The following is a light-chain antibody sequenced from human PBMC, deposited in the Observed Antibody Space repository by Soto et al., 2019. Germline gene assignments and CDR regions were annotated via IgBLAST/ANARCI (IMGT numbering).Light chain of an antibody. CDR1: ISNIGSNY. Sequence: QSVLTQPPSVSAAPGQRVTISCSGSISNIGSNYVSWYQQLPGTAPKLLIYDNYKRPSGIPDRFSGSTSGTSATLAIAGLQTGDEADYYCDSWDNSLSVVLFGGGTQLTVL. CDR2: DNY. V-gene: IGLV1-51*01. CDR3: DSWDNSLSVVL. J-gene: IGLJ2*01.